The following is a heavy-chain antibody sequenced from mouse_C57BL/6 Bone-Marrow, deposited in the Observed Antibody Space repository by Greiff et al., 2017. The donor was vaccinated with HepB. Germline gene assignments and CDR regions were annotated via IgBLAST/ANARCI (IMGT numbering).Heavy chain of an antibody. Sequence: VQLQQSGAELARPGSSVKLSCKASGYTFTSYWMHWVKQRPIQGLEWIGNIDPSDSETHYNQKFKDKATLTVDKSSSTAYMQLSSLTSEDSAVYYCAKGPLTVVAPDWYFDVWGTGTTVTVSS. CDR2: IDPSDSET. J-gene: IGHJ1*03. CDR1: GYTFTSYW. CDR3: AKGPLTVVAPDWYFDV. D-gene: IGHD1-1*01. V-gene: IGHV1-52*01.